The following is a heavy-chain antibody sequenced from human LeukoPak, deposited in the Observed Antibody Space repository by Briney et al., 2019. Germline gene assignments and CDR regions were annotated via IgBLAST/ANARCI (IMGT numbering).Heavy chain of an antibody. Sequence: GASVKVSCKASGGTFSGYAISWVRQAPGQGLEWMGGIIPIFGTANYAQKFQGRVTITADESTSTAYMELSSLRSEDTAVYYCARASSGWRSVPAGYWGQGTLVTVSS. V-gene: IGHV1-69*13. D-gene: IGHD6-19*01. CDR3: ARASSGWRSVPAGY. CDR1: GGTFSGYA. J-gene: IGHJ4*02. CDR2: IIPIFGTA.